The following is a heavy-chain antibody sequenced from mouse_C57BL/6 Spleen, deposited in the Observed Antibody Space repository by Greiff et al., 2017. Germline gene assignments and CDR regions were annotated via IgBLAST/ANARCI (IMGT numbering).Heavy chain of an antibody. V-gene: IGHV1-69*01. CDR1: GYTFTSYW. CDR2: IDPSDSYT. Sequence: VQLQQPGAELVMPGASVKLSCKASGYTFTSYWMHWVKQRPGQGLEWIGEIDPSDSYTNYNQKFKGKSTLTVDKSSSTAYMQRSSLTSEDSAVYYCARSYYGRTTNAMDYWGQGTSVTVSS. D-gene: IGHD1-1*01. CDR3: ARSYYGRTTNAMDY. J-gene: IGHJ4*01.